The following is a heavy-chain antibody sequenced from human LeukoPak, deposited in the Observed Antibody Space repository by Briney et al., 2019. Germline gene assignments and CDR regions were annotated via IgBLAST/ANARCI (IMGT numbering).Heavy chain of an antibody. CDR3: VRDSPSGFFDL. CDR2: INPDGTDT. J-gene: IGHJ2*01. Sequence: PGGSLRLSCAASGFTFNNYWMLWLRQAPGKGRVWVAHINPDGTDTTYADSVKGRFTISRDNAKNTLYLQMNSLRAEDTAVYYCVRDSPSGFFDLWGRGTLVTVSS. V-gene: IGHV3-74*01. D-gene: IGHD6-19*01. CDR1: GFTFNNYW.